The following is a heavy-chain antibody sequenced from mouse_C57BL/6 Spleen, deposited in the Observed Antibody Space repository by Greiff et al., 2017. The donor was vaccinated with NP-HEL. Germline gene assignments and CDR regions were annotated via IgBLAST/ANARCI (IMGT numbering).Heavy chain of an antibody. Sequence: VESGGGLVKPGGSLKLSCAASGFTFSSYAMSWVRQTPEKRLEWVATISDGGSYTYYPDNVKGRFTISRDNAKNNLYLQMSHLKSEDTAMYYCARDRAHYYGSSPFAYWGQGTLVTVSA. CDR1: GFTFSSYA. CDR2: ISDGGSYT. CDR3: ARDRAHYYGSSPFAY. J-gene: IGHJ3*01. D-gene: IGHD1-1*01. V-gene: IGHV5-4*01.